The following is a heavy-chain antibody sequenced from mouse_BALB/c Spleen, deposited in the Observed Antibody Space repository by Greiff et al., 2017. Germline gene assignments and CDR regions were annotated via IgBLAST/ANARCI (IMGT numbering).Heavy chain of an antibody. CDR1: GFTFSSFG. V-gene: IGHV5-17*02. CDR3: ARRGYGSSYGAMDY. CDR2: ISSGSSTI. D-gene: IGHD1-1*01. Sequence: EVQLVESGGGLVQPGGSRKLSCAASGFTFSSFGMHWVRQAPEKGLEWVAYISSGSSTIYYADTVKGRFTISRDNPKNALFLQMTSLRSEDTAMYYCARRGYGSSYGAMDYWGQGTSVTVSS. J-gene: IGHJ4*01.